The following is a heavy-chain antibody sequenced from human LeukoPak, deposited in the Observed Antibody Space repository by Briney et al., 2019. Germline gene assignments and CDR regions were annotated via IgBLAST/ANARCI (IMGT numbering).Heavy chain of an antibody. CDR3: AREDGIAVAGTDAFDI. V-gene: IGHV7-4-1*01. D-gene: IGHD6-19*01. Sequence: AAVKVSCKASGYTFTSYAMNWVRQAPGQGLEWMGWINTNTGNPTYAQGFTGRFVFSLDTSVSTAYLQICSLKAEDTAVYYCAREDGIAVAGTDAFDIWGQGTMVTVSS. CDR2: INTNTGNP. J-gene: IGHJ3*02. CDR1: GYTFTSYA.